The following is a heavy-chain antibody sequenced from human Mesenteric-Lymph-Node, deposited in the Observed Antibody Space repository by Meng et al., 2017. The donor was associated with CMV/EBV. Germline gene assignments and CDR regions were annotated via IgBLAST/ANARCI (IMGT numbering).Heavy chain of an antibody. D-gene: IGHD1-7*01. V-gene: IGHV1-18*01. Sequence: GGSLRLSCAASGFTFSHYAMSWVRQAPGQGLEWMGWISAYNGNTNYAQKLQGRVTMTTDTSTSTAYMELRSLRSDDTAVYYCASSRAGTTRFDYWGQGTLVTVSS. CDR1: GFTFSHYA. J-gene: IGHJ4*02. CDR3: ASSRAGTTRFDY. CDR2: ISAYNGNT.